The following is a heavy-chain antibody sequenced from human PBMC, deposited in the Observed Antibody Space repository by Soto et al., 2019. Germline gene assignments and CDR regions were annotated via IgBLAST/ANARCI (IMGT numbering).Heavy chain of an antibody. CDR3: VPGGSDY. CDR1: GVTFSSYA. V-gene: IGHV3-64D*06. Sequence: GGSLRLSCSASGVTFSSYAMHWVRQAPWKGLEYVSAISSNGGSTYYTDSVKGRFTISRDNSKNTLYLQISSLRAEDTAVYYCVPGGSDYWGQGTLVTVSS. CDR2: ISSNGGST. D-gene: IGHD1-26*01. J-gene: IGHJ4*02.